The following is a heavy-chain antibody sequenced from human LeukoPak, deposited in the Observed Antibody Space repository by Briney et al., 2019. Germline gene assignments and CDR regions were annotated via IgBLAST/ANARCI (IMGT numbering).Heavy chain of an antibody. CDR2: IKQDGSEK. Sequence: GGSLRLSCAASGFTFSNYCMSWVRQAPGKGLEWVANIKQDGSEKYYVDSVKGRFTISRDNAKNSLYLQMNSLRGEDTAIYYCARDKSYGDSEDFWGQGTLVTVSS. D-gene: IGHD4-17*01. V-gene: IGHV3-7*05. J-gene: IGHJ4*02. CDR3: ARDKSYGDSEDF. CDR1: GFTFSNYC.